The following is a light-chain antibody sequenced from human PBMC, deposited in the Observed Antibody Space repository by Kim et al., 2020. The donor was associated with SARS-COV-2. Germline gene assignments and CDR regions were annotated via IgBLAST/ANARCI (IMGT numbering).Light chain of an antibody. J-gene: IGLJ3*02. Sequence: HSVTRSCTGACDDFGCYNYCSYDQQPPGNAPLLLCYDITERPSGVPDRFSGSKSGNTASLTNCGLQAEDEADYYCCSDAGSRVFGGGTQLTVL. CDR1: CDDFGCYNY. CDR3: CSDAGSRV. CDR2: DIT. V-gene: IGLV2-11*01.